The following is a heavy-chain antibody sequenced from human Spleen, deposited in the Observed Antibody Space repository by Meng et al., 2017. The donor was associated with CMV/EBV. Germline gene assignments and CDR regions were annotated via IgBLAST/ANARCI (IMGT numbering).Heavy chain of an antibody. D-gene: IGHD6-13*01. V-gene: IGHV1-8*01. J-gene: IGHJ5*02. CDR2: MNPNSGNT. CDR3: ARRTGYSSSWGFDP. Sequence: ASGSTFTSYVINWVRQATGQGLEWMGWMNPNSGNTGYAQKFQGRVTMTRNTSISTAYMELSSLRSEDTAVYYCARRTGYSSSWGFDPWGQGTLVTVSS. CDR1: GSTFTSYV.